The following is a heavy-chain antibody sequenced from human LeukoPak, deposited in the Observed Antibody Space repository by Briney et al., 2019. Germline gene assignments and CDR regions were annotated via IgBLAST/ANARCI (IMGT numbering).Heavy chain of an antibody. J-gene: IGHJ4*02. CDR3: ARGERAAMIATLDY. V-gene: IGHV1-8*01. CDR1: GYTFTSYD. Sequence: ASVKVSCKASGYTFTSYDINWVRQATGQGLEWMGWMNPNSGNTGYAQKFQGRVTMTRDTSISTAYMELSSLRSEDTAVYYCARGERAAMIATLDYWGQGILVTVSS. CDR2: MNPNSGNT. D-gene: IGHD3-22*01.